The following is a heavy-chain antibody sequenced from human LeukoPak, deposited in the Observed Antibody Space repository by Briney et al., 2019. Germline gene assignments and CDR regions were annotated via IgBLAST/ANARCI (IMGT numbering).Heavy chain of an antibody. CDR3: AMYYYGSSETFDY. CDR1: GGSISSYY. J-gene: IGHJ4*02. V-gene: IGHV4-59*01. CDR2: IYYSGST. D-gene: IGHD3-10*01. Sequence: PSETLSLTCTVSGGSISSYYWSWIRQPPGKGLEWIGYIYYSGSTNYNPSLKSRVTISVDTSKNQFSLKLSSVTAADTAVYYCAMYYYGSSETFDYWGQGTLVTVSS.